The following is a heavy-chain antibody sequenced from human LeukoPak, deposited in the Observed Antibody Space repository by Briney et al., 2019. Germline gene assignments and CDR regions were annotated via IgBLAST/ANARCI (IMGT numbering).Heavy chain of an antibody. V-gene: IGHV3-23*01. CDR2: ISGSGGST. CDR3: ARAPTVLVGYCSSASCQADY. J-gene: IGHJ4*02. D-gene: IGHD2-2*01. Sequence: GGSLRLSCAASGFTFSSYAMSWVRQAPGKGLEWVSAISGSGGSTYYADSVKGRFTISRDNSKNTLYLQMNSLRAEDTAAYYCARAPTVLVGYCSSASCQADYWGQGTLVTVSS. CDR1: GFTFSSYA.